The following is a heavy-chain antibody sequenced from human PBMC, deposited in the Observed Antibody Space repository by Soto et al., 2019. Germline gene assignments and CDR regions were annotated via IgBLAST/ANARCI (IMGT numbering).Heavy chain of an antibody. J-gene: IGHJ6*02. CDR2: ISTYNGHT. CDR3: AKNGQPPYYYYGLDV. D-gene: IGHD2-8*01. V-gene: IGHV1-18*01. CDR1: GYTFTTHA. Sequence: ASVKVSCKASGYTFTTHAISWVRQAPGQGLEWMGWISTYNGHTNYAQKFQGRVTMTIDTSTTTAYMELRTLTPDDTAVYYCAKNGQPPYYYYGLDVWGQGTTVTVSS.